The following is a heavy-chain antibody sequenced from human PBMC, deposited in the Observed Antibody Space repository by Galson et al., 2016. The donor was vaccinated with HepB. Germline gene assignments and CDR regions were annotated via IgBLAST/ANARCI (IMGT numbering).Heavy chain of an antibody. J-gene: IGHJ4*02. D-gene: IGHD4-17*01. Sequence: QSGAEVKKPGESLKISCKGSGYSFTSYWIGWVRQMPGTGLEWMGIIYPGDSDTRYSPSFHGQVPISDDKSISTAYLQWSSLKATDTTMYYCARPQLRNYGAFAYWGQGTRVTVSS. CDR3: ARPQLRNYGAFAY. V-gene: IGHV5-51*01. CDR2: IYPGDSDT. CDR1: GYSFTSYW.